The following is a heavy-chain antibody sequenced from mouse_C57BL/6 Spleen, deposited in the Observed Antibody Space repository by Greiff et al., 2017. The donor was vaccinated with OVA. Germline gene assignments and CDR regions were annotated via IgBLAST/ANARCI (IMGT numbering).Heavy chain of an antibody. J-gene: IGHJ2*01. D-gene: IGHD4-1*01. V-gene: IGHV10-1*01. Sequence: EVQGVESGGGLVQPKGSLKLSCAASGFSFNTYAMNWVRQAPGKGLEWVARIRSKSNNYATYYADSVKDRFTISRDDSESMLYLQMNNLKTEDTAMYYCVRHGLGRQGFDYWGQGTTLTVSS. CDR2: IRSKSNNYAT. CDR3: VRHGLGRQGFDY. CDR1: GFSFNTYA.